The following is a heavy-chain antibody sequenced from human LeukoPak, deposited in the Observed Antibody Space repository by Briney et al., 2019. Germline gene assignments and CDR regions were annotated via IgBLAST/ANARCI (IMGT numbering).Heavy chain of an antibody. CDR2: IYYKGYT. Sequence: SETLSLTCSVTGVSITDYYWSWIRQPPGKGLEWIGYIYYKGYTNYSPSLKSRVTISMDTSKSQFSLKLRSVTAADTAVYYCASTPLSDLDIWGQGTMVIVSS. CDR1: GVSITDYY. CDR3: ASTPLSDLDI. J-gene: IGHJ3*02. V-gene: IGHV4-59*01.